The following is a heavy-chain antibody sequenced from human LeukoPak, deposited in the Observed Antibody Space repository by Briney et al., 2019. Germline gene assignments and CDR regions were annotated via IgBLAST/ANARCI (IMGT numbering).Heavy chain of an antibody. CDR1: GYSFISYW. CDR2: IYPGDSDI. J-gene: IGHJ4*02. Sequence: GESLKISCKGSGYSFISYWIGWVRQMPGKGPEWMAMIYPGDSDIRYSPSFQGQVSISADKSISTAYLHWSSLKASDTAMYYCARSESLDYWGQGTLVTVSS. V-gene: IGHV5-51*01. CDR3: ARSESLDY. D-gene: IGHD3-10*01.